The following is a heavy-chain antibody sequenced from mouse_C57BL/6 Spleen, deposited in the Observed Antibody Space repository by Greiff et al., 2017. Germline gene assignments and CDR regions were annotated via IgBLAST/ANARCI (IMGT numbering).Heavy chain of an antibody. D-gene: IGHD2-4*01. CDR3: ARSGDYEFAY. Sequence: VQLQESGPELVKPGASVKISCKASGYAFSSSWMNWVKQRPGTGLEWIGRIYPGDGDTNYNGKFKGKATLTADKSSSTAYMQLSSLTSEDSAVYFCARSGDYEFAYWGQGTLVTVSA. CDR1: GYAFSSSW. J-gene: IGHJ3*01. V-gene: IGHV1-82*01. CDR2: IYPGDGDT.